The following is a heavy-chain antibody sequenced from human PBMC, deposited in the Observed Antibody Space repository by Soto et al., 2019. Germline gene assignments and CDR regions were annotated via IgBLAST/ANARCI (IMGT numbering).Heavy chain of an antibody. D-gene: IGHD2-2*01. CDR1: GFTFDDYA. CDR2: ISWNSGSI. Sequence: GGSLRLSCAASGFTFDDYAMHWVRQAPGKGLEWVSGISWNSGSIGYADSVKGRFTISRDNAKNSLYLQMNSLRAEDTALYYCATLPGGYCSSTSCYLRDYDAFDIWGQGTMVTVSS. V-gene: IGHV3-9*01. J-gene: IGHJ3*02. CDR3: ATLPGGYCSSTSCYLRDYDAFDI.